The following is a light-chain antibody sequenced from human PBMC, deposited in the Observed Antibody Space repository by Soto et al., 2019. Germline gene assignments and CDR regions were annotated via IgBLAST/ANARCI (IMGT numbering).Light chain of an antibody. CDR3: QQSYSTTWT. CDR2: AAS. CDR1: QNIFSW. V-gene: IGKV1-39*01. J-gene: IGKJ1*01. Sequence: DIQMTQSPSTLSASVGDRVIITCRASQNIFSWLAWYLQKPGKAPKLLIYAASSLQSGVPSRFSGSGSETDFTLTISSLQPEDFATYSCQQSYSTTWTFGQGTKVDIK.